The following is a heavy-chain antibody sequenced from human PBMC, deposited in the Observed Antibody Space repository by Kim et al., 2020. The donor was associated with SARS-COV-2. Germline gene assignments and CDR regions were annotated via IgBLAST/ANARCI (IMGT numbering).Heavy chain of an antibody. J-gene: IGHJ6*02. CDR3: ARVTRRTGMDV. CDR2: N. Sequence: NGYAVSVKSRITINPDTSKNQFSLQLNSVTPEDTAVYYCARVTRRTGMDVWGQGTTVTVSS. D-gene: IGHD1-1*01. V-gene: IGHV6-1*01.